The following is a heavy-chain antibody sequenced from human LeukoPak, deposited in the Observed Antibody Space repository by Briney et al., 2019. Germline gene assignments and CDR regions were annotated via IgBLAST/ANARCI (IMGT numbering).Heavy chain of an antibody. D-gene: IGHD3-3*01. CDR3: VKHRGITIFGVVNYYYYGMDV. CDR1: GFTFSSYA. CDR2: ISGSGGST. Sequence: GGSLRLSCAASGFTFSSYAMSWVRQAPGKGLEWVSAISGSGGSTYYADSVKGRFTISRDNSKNTLYLQMNSLRAEDTAVYYCVKHRGITIFGVVNYYYYGMDVWGQGTTVTVSS. V-gene: IGHV3-23*01. J-gene: IGHJ6*02.